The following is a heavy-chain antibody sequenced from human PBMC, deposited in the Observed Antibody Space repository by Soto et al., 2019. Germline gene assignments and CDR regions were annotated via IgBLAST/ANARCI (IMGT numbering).Heavy chain of an antibody. J-gene: IGHJ4*02. V-gene: IGHV3-21*01. D-gene: IGHD2-15*01. Sequence: GGSLRLSCAACGYTFSSYSMNWFRQAQGKGLEWVSSISSSSSYIYYADSVKGRFTISRDNAKNSLYLQMNSLRAEDTAVYYCAKDPNSRGVIAATADYWRKGTLVTVSS. CDR3: AKDPNSRGVIAATADY. CDR1: GYTFSSYS. CDR2: ISSSSSYI.